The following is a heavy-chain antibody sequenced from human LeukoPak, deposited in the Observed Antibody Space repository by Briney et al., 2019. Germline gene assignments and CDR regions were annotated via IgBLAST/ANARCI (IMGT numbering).Heavy chain of an antibody. CDR1: GFTFSSYA. D-gene: IGHD5-24*01. J-gene: IGHJ4*02. Sequence: PGGSLRLSCTASGFTFSSYAMNWVRQAPGKGLEWVSAISGSGGSTYYADSVKGRFTISRDNSKNTLYLQVHSLRAEDTAVYYCAKVIREVDMSHDYWGQGALVTVSS. CDR3: AKVIREVDMSHDY. V-gene: IGHV3-23*01. CDR2: ISGSGGST.